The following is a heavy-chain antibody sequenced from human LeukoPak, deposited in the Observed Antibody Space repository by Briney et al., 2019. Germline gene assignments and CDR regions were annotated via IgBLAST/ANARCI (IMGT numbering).Heavy chain of an antibody. D-gene: IGHD2-2*01. CDR3: ARGSPRIVVVPAARAGMDV. CDR2: INHSGST. CDR1: GGSFSGYY. J-gene: IGHJ6*04. Sequence: SETLSLTCAVYGGSFSGYYWSWIRQPPGKGLEWIGEINHSGSTNYNPSLKSRVTISVDTSKSQFSLKLSSVTAADTAVYYCARGSPRIVVVPAARAGMDVWGKGTTVTVSS. V-gene: IGHV4-34*01.